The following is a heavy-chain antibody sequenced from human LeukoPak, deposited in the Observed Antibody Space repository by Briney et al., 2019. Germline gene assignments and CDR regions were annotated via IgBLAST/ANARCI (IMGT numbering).Heavy chain of an antibody. CDR2: INPNSGGT. CDR3: ARVDSSGWYSYYYYYYMDV. D-gene: IGHD6-19*01. CDR1: GYTFTGYY. Sequence: ASVKVSCKASGYTFTGYYMHWVRQAPGQGLEWMGWINPNSGGTNYAQKFQGRVTMTRDTSISTAYMELSRLRSDDTAVYYCARVDSSGWYSYYYYYYMDVWGKGTTVTISS. V-gene: IGHV1-2*02. J-gene: IGHJ6*03.